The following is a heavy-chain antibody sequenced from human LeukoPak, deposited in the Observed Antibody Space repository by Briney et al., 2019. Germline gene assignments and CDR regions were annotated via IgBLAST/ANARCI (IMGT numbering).Heavy chain of an antibody. Sequence: AAVKVSCKASGYSFTDYYMHWVRQAPGQGREWMGWFSPRSGDTSYAQKFQGRVTMTRDTSINTVDMDLSGLTSDDTAVFYCARGREIHGGSDTKLDDYWGQGTLVTVSS. J-gene: IGHJ4*02. CDR1: GYSFTDYY. D-gene: IGHD3-10*01. V-gene: IGHV1-2*02. CDR3: ARGREIHGGSDTKLDDY. CDR2: FSPRSGDT.